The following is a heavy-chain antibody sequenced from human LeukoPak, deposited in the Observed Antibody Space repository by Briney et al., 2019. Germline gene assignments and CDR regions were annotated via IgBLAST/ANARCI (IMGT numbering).Heavy chain of an antibody. J-gene: IGHJ4*02. CDR2: IYSGGSI. V-gene: IGHV3-66*01. Sequence: GGSLRLSCAASGFTVSSNYMSWVRQAPGKGLEWVSVIYSGGSIYYADSVKGRFTISRDNSKNTLYLQMNSLRAEDTAVYYCARGVGATEVFDYWGQGTLVTVSS. D-gene: IGHD1-26*01. CDR1: GFTVSSNY. CDR3: ARGVGATEVFDY.